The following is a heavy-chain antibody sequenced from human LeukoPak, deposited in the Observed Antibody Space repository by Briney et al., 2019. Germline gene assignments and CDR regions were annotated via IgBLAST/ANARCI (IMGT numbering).Heavy chain of an antibody. CDR1: GGTFSSYA. V-gene: IGHV1-69*04. CDR2: IIPILGIA. Sequence: ASVKVSCKASGGTFSSYAISWVRQAPGQGLEWMGRIIPILGIANYAQKFQGRVTITADKSTSTAYMELSSLRSEDTAVYYCAKLVPLVGVVIDTSDAFDIWGQGTMVTVSS. D-gene: IGHD3-3*01. J-gene: IGHJ3*02. CDR3: AKLVPLVGVVIDTSDAFDI.